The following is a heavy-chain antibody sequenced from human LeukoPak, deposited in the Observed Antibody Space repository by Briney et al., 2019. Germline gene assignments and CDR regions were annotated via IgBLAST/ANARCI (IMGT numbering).Heavy chain of an antibody. D-gene: IGHD5-24*01. CDR1: GFSLSNYW. J-gene: IGHJ4*02. CDR2: IKQDGSDK. Sequence: GRSLRLSCAASGFSLSNYWMSWVRQAPGKGLEWVANIKQDGSDKYYVDSVKGRLTISRDNAKNSLYLQMNSLRAEDTAVYYCARHLDGYKSFEYWGQGTLVTVSS. CDR3: ARHLDGYKSFEY. V-gene: IGHV3-7*01.